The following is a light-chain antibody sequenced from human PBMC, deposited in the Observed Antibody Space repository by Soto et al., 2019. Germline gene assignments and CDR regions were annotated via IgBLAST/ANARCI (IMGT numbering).Light chain of an antibody. Sequence: EIVLTHSPGTLSLSPGEGATVSCRVSQSINSKSLVWYQRKFGQAPRLLIYNTSSRATGIPDRFSGRGSGTDFTLSISSLEPQDFAVYYCQHYGGSFIFGPGTKADIK. J-gene: IGKJ3*01. CDR3: QHYGGSFI. V-gene: IGKV3-20*01. CDR2: NTS. CDR1: QSINSKS.